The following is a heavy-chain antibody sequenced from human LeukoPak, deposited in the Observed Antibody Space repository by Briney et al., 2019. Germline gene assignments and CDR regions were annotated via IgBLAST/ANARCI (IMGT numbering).Heavy chain of an antibody. CDR1: GYTFTSYD. CDR2: MNPNSGKT. J-gene: IGHJ6*03. D-gene: IGHD3-3*02. V-gene: IGHV1-8*02. Sequence: ASVKVSCKAFGYTFTSYDINRVRQATGQGLEWVGGMNPNSGKTGYAQKFQGRVTMTRNTSISTAYMELSSLRSEDTAVYYCARRAAFFVGYYYYYYYMDVWGKGTTVTISS. CDR3: ARRAAFFVGYYYYYYYMDV.